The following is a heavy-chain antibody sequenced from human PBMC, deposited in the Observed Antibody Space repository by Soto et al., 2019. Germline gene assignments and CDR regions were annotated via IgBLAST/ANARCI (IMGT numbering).Heavy chain of an antibody. CDR3: ARDHLGWGTHVDV. Sequence: EVQLVESGGGLVQPGGSLRLSCAASGFTFSTYEFNWIRQAPGKGLEWLSYIGSSGTTIYYADSVKGPFTVYRDNAKSSLFLLMNSLRAEDTAVYYCARDHLGWGTHVDVWGQGTTVTVSS. J-gene: IGHJ6*02. CDR1: GFTFSTYE. V-gene: IGHV3-48*03. D-gene: IGHD2-8*02. CDR2: IGSSGTTI.